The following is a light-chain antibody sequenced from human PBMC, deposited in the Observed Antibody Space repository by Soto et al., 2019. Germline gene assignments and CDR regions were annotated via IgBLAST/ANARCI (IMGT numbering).Light chain of an antibody. CDR3: QQYNNWPPSIT. CDR2: DAS. V-gene: IGKV3D-15*01. Sequence: EIGLTQSQSTVSVSPGERVTLSLMASQSVRSNLAWYQQKPGQAPRLLIYDASSRATGIPDRFSGSGSGTDFTLTISSLQSEDFAVYYCQQYNNWPPSITFGQGTRLEIK. J-gene: IGKJ5*01. CDR1: QSVRSN.